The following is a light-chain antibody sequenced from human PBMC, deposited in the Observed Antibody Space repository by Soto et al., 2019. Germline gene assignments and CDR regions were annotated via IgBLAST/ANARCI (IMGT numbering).Light chain of an antibody. CDR3: QQDYNSPPT. V-gene: IGKV3D-7*01. CDR1: QSVSSNY. CDR2: GAF. J-gene: IGKJ1*01. Sequence: PGERVTLSCRASQSVSSNYLIWFQQKPGQAPRLLICGAFTRATGIPARFSGSGSGTDFTLTISSLQPEDFAVYDCQQDYNSPPTFGQGTKVDMK.